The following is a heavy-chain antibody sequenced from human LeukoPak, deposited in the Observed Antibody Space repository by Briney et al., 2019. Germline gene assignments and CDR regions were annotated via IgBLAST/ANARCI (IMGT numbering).Heavy chain of an antibody. CDR1: GGSISGSY. D-gene: IGHD4-17*01. Sequence: SETLYLTCTVSGGSISGSYWSWIRQPPGKGLEWIAYMYNSGSTNYNPSLKSRVTISIDTSKNQFSLKLSSLTAADTAIYYCARGIESYGDYGYWGQGILVTVSS. CDR3: ARGIESYGDYGY. J-gene: IGHJ4*02. CDR2: MYNSGST. V-gene: IGHV4-59*01.